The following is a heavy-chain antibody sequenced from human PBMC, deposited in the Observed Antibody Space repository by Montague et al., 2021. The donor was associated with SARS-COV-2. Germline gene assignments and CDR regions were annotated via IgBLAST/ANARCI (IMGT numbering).Heavy chain of an antibody. Sequence: SETLSLTCTISGCCISGSYWRCIRQNPRKDLEWYGYIYYSRRTNYNPSLKSRVTISVDTSKNQFSLKLSSVTAADTAVYYCARLGLRYFDWLLLGEGYFDYWGQGTLVTVSS. CDR1: GCCISGSY. D-gene: IGHD3-9*01. J-gene: IGHJ4*02. CDR3: ARLGLRYFDWLLLGEGYFDY. V-gene: IGHV4-59*08. CDR2: IYYSRRT.